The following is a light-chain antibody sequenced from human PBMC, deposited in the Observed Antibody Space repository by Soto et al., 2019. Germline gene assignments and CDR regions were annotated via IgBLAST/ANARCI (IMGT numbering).Light chain of an antibody. V-gene: IGLV1-40*01. CDR2: GDD. J-gene: IGLJ3*02. CDR1: SSNIGASYE. CDR3: ALWDDSLNGPV. Sequence: QSVLTQPPSVSGAPGQRVTISCTGSSSNIGASYEVHWYQQLPGTAPKLLIYGDDNRPSGVPDRFSGSKSGTSASLAITGLQAEDEADYYCALWDDSLNGPVFGGGTKLTVL.